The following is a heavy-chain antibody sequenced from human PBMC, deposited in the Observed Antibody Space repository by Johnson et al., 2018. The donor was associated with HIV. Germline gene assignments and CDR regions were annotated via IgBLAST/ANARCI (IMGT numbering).Heavy chain of an antibody. Sequence: VQLVESGGGLVLPGGSLRLSCAASGFTVRSNYMSWVRQAPGKGLEWVSVIYSGGSTNYADSVKGRFTISRDISKNTLYLQMNSLRAEDTAVYSCARDLRFNRTVQGRVIISGVFDMWGQGTVVHVSS. J-gene: IGHJ3*02. CDR2: IYSGGST. V-gene: IGHV3-66*02. D-gene: IGHD3-10*01. CDR1: GFTVRSNY. CDR3: ARDLRFNRTVQGRVIISGVFDM.